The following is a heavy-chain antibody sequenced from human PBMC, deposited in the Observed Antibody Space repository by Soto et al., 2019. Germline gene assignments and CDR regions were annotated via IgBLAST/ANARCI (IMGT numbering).Heavy chain of an antibody. CDR1: GGTLSSYA. CDR3: ARCSQGRGSSDFVNYYYGMDV. V-gene: IGHV1-69*05. J-gene: IGHJ6*02. Sequence: SVKVSCKASGGTLSSYAIRRVRQSPGQGLEWMGGIIPIFGTANYAQKFQGRVTITTDESTSTAYMELSSLRSEGTAVYYFARCSQGRGSSDFVNYYYGMDVWGQGTTVAVSS. CDR2: IIPIFGTA. D-gene: IGHD3-16*01.